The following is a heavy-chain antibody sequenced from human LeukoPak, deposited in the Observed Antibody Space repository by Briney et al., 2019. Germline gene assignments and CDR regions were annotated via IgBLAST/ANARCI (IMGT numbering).Heavy chain of an antibody. CDR1: GFSFSSYE. J-gene: IGHJ4*02. V-gene: IGHV3-48*03. D-gene: IGHD2-2*01. Sequence: GGSLLLSCAASGFSFSSYEMKWVRQAPGKGLEWVSYISSSGGTIYYADSVKGRFTISRDNAKNSLFLQMNSLRAEDTAVYYCARVVNQLPYSWGQGALVTVSS. CDR2: ISSSGGTI. CDR3: ARVVNQLPYS.